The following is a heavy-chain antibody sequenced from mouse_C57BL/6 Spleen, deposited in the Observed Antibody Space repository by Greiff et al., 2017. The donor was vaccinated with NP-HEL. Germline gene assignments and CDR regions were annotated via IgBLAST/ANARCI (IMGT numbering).Heavy chain of an antibody. J-gene: IGHJ4*01. Sequence: VQLKQPGAELVKPGASVKMSCKASGYTFTSYWITWVKQRPGQGLEWIGDIYPGSGSTNYNEKFKSKATLTVDTSSSTAYMQLSSLTSEDSAVYYCARSGTTVVDAMDYWGQGTSVTVSS. V-gene: IGHV1-55*01. CDR2: IYPGSGST. CDR3: ARSGTTVVDAMDY. CDR1: GYTFTSYW. D-gene: IGHD1-1*01.